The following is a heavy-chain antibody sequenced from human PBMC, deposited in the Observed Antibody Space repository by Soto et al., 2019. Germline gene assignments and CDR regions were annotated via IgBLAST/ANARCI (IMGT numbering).Heavy chain of an antibody. V-gene: IGHV4-34*01. J-gene: IGHJ4*02. CDR2: ISHTGSS. CDR3: ARRGKRSGWAPDS. Sequence: SETLSLTCAVYGGSFNEYYWNWLRQSPGRGLECIGEISHTGSSDYNPTLRSRATISVDPSKNQFSLRLTSVTAADSGVYYCARRGKRSGWAPDSWGQGTQVTVSS. CDR1: GGSFNEYY. D-gene: IGHD6-19*01.